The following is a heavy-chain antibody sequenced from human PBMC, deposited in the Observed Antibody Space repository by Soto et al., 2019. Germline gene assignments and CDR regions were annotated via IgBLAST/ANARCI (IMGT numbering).Heavy chain of an antibody. D-gene: IGHD2-15*01. CDR2: IKSKTDGGTT. V-gene: IGHV3-15*01. Sequence: GGSLRLSCAASGFTFSNAWMSWVRQAPGKGLEWVGRIKSKTDGGTTDYAAPVKGRFTISRDDSKNTLYLQMNSLKTEDTAVYYCLSYCSGGIGYRRGLFYYYYYGMDVWGQGTTVTVSS. CDR3: LSYCSGGIGYRRGLFYYYYYGMDV. J-gene: IGHJ6*02. CDR1: GFTFSNAW.